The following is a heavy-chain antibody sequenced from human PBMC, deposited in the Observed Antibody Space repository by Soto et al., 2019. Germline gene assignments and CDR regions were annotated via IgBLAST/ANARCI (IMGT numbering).Heavy chain of an antibody. CDR2: INAPNGDT. D-gene: IGHD1-26*01. Sequence: QVQLVQSGAEAKKPGASVQVSCKASGYTFTTYALHWVRQAPGERPEWMGWINAPNGDTKYSEKFQGRVTITRDTSATTGYMELRSLTSEDTAVYYCGRSGVGATGEILYNAMDVWGQGTTVTVSS. CDR3: GRSGVGATGEILYNAMDV. CDR1: GYTFTTYA. J-gene: IGHJ6*02. V-gene: IGHV1-3*01.